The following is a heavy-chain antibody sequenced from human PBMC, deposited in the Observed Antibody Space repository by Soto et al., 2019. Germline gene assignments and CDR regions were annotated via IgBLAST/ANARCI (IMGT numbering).Heavy chain of an antibody. CDR2: IIPIFGTA. Sequence: QVQLVQSGAEVKKPGSSVKVSCKASGGTFSSYAISWVRQAPGQGLEWMGGIIPIFGTANYAQKFQGRVTITADESTSTAYMELSSLRSEDTAVYYCARDNSMTVAGQMNWYFDPWGRGTLVTVSS. CDR1: GGTFSSYA. CDR3: ARDNSMTVAGQMNWYFDP. D-gene: IGHD6-19*01. J-gene: IGHJ2*01. V-gene: IGHV1-69*01.